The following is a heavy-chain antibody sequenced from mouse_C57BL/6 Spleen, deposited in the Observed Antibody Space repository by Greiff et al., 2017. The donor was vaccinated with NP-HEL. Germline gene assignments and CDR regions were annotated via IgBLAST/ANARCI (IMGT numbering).Heavy chain of an antibody. CDR2: ILPGSGST. J-gene: IGHJ1*03. D-gene: IGHD1-1*01. CDR3: ARRIHYGSSHWYFDV. V-gene: IGHV1-9*01. Sequence: QVQLQQSGAELMKPGASVKLSCKATGYTFTGYWIEWVKQRPGHGLEWIGEILPGSGSTNYTEKFKGKATFTADTSSNTAYMQLRSLTTEDSAIYYCARRIHYGSSHWYFDVWGTGTTVTVSS. CDR1: GYTFTGYW.